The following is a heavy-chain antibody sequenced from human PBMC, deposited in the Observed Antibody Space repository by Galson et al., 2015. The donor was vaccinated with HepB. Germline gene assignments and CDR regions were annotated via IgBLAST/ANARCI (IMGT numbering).Heavy chain of an antibody. CDR1: GFTFSSYA. CDR3: AREGMAGTLDY. V-gene: IGHV3-30-3*01. Sequence: SLRLSCAASGFTFSSYAMHWVRQAPGKGLQWVAIIPYDGSYKYYADSVKGRFTISRDNSKNTLYLQMSSLRAEDTAVYYWAREGMAGTLDYWGQGTLITVSS. D-gene: IGHD6-19*01. CDR2: IPYDGSYK. J-gene: IGHJ4*02.